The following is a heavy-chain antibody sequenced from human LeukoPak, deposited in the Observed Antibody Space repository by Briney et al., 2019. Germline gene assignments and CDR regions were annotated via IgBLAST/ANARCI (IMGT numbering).Heavy chain of an antibody. CDR3: ARDSNDTPDY. CDR1: GFTFGDYS. J-gene: IGHJ4*02. V-gene: IGHV3-11*06. Sequence: GGSLRLSCAASGFTFGDYSMTWIRQAPGKGLEWVSYISGSSSYIYYADSVKGRFTISRDNAKNSLYLQMNSLRAEDTAVYYCARDSNDTPDYWGQGTLVTVSS. CDR2: ISGSSSYI.